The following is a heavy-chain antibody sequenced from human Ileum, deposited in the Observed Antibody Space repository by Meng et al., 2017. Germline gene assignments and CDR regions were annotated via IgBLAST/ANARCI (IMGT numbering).Heavy chain of an antibody. Sequence: GESLKISCAASGFTFSNYAMTWVRQAPGKGLECLTVITGDGAATAYADSVKGRFTISRDNSKNMLYLEMNILGADDTALYYCAKGTLGHCTHSTCYPFDSWGQGTLVTVSS. V-gene: IGHV3-23*01. J-gene: IGHJ4*02. CDR3: AKGTLGHCTHSTCYPFDS. D-gene: IGHD2-8*01. CDR1: GFTFSNYA. CDR2: ITGDGAAT.